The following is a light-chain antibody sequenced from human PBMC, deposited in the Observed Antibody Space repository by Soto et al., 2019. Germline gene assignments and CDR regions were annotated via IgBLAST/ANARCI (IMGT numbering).Light chain of an antibody. CDR3: QQSYSAPWT. CDR2: AAS. CDR1: QSISSY. Sequence: DIQMTQSPSSLSASVGDRVTITCRASQSISSYLNWYQQKPGKAPKLLIYAASSLQSGLPSRFSGSGSGTDFTLTISSLQPEDFATYYCQQSYSAPWTFGQGTKVEFK. V-gene: IGKV1-39*01. J-gene: IGKJ1*01.